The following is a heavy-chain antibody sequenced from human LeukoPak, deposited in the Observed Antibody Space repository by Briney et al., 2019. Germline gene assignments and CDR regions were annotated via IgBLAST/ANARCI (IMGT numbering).Heavy chain of an antibody. D-gene: IGHD6-13*01. Sequence: GGSLRLSCAASGFTFSDYSMSWIRQAPGKGLEWVSYISSSGSTIYYADSVKGRFTISRDNAKNSLYLQMNSQRAEDTAVYYCAREPLLPGYSSSSGWFDPWGQGTLVTVSS. J-gene: IGHJ5*02. CDR1: GFTFSDYS. V-gene: IGHV3-11*01. CDR2: ISSSGSTI. CDR3: AREPLLPGYSSSSGWFDP.